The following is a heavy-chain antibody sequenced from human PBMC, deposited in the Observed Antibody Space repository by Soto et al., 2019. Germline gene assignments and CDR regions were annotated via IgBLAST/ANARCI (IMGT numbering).Heavy chain of an antibody. CDR2: IWYDGSNK. Sequence: QVHLVESGGGVVQPGRSLRLSCAASGFSFDTYGMHWVRQAPGKGLEWVAVIWYDGSNKYYADSVKGRFTISRDNSKDTLYLQMNSLRAEDTAIYSCARAVGPFDYWGQGTLVTVSS. D-gene: IGHD2-2*01. J-gene: IGHJ4*02. V-gene: IGHV3-33*01. CDR1: GFSFDTYG. CDR3: ARAVGPFDY.